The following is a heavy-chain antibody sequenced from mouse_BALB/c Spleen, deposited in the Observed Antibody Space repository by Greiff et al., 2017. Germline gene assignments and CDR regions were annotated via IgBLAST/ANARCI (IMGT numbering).Heavy chain of an antibody. CDR1: GYTFTSYW. CDR2: INPSNGRT. Sequence: VQLQQSGAELVKPGASVKLSCKASGYTFTSYWMHWVKQRPGQGLEWIGEINPSNGRTNYNEKFKSKATLTVDKSSSTAYMQLSSLTSEDSAVYYCARGRANWDPWFAYWGQGTLVTVSA. CDR3: ARGRANWDPWFAY. D-gene: IGHD4-1*01. V-gene: IGHV1S81*02. J-gene: IGHJ3*01.